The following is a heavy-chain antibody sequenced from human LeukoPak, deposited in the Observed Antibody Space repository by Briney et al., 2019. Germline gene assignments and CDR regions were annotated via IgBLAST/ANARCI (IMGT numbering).Heavy chain of an antibody. CDR1: GFTFSSYG. CDR2: IRCDGSNK. J-gene: IGHJ4*02. Sequence: GGSLRLSCAASGFTFSSYGMHWVRQAPGKGLEWVAFIRCDGSNKYYADSVKGRFTISRDNSKNTLYLQMNSLGAEDTAVYYCARGSGDSSGYYYGRSRGFDYWGQGTLVTVSS. CDR3: ARGSGDSSGYYYGRSRGFDY. V-gene: IGHV3-30*02. D-gene: IGHD3-22*01.